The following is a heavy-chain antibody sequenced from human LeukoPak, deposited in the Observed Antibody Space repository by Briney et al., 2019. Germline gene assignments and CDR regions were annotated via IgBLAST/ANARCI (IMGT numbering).Heavy chain of an antibody. V-gene: IGHV3-53*01. J-gene: IGHJ3*02. CDR1: GFTVSSNY. CDR3: ARSRSGSFSETGAFDI. Sequence: PGGSLRLSCAASGFTVSSNYMSWVRQAPGKGLEWVSVIYSGGSTYYADSVKGRFTISRDNSKNTLYLQMNSLRAEDTAVYYCARSRSGSFSETGAFDIWGQGTMVTVSS. CDR2: IYSGGST. D-gene: IGHD1-26*01.